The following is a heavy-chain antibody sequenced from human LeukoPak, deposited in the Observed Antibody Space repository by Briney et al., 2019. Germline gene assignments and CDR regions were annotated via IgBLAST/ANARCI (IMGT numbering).Heavy chain of an antibody. D-gene: IGHD6-13*01. CDR3: ARDLSSSSWYGHAFGFDI. CDR2: ISSSSSTI. J-gene: IGHJ3*02. CDR1: GFTFSDYY. V-gene: IGHV3-11*04. Sequence: SGGSLRLSCAASGFTFSDYYMSWIRQAPGKGLEWVSYISSSSSTIYYADSVKGRFTISRDNAKNSLYLQMNSLRDEDTAVYYCARDLSSSSWYGHAFGFDIWGQGTMVTVSS.